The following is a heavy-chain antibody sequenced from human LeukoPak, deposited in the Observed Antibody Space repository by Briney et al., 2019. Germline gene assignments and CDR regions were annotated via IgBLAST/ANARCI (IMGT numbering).Heavy chain of an antibody. CDR3: ARDHWTVPVWKNGYSYDPTWEYAFDI. D-gene: IGHD5-18*01. CDR2: ISWNSGSI. Sequence: PGGSLRLSCAASGFTFDDYAMHWVRQAPGKGLEWVSGISWNSGSIGYADSVKGRFTISRDNAKNSLYLQMNSLRAEDMALYYCARDHWTVPVWKNGYSYDPTWEYAFDIWGQGTMVTVSS. J-gene: IGHJ3*02. V-gene: IGHV3-9*03. CDR1: GFTFDDYA.